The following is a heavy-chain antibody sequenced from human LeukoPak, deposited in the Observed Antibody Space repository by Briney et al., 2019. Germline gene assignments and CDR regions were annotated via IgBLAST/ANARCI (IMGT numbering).Heavy chain of an antibody. J-gene: IGHJ4*02. CDR3: ARHERDYYYDGSGYYIY. CDR2: ISSSGSTK. D-gene: IGHD3-22*01. CDR1: GFTFSDYY. Sequence: GGSLRLSCAASGFTFSDYYMSWIRQAPGKGLEWVSYISSSGSTKSYADSVKGRFTISRGNAKSSPYLQMDSLRAEDTAVYFCARHERDYYYDGSGYYIYWGQGTPVTVSS. V-gene: IGHV3-11*01.